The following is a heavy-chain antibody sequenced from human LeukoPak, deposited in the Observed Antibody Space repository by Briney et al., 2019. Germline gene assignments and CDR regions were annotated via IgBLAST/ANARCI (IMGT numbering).Heavy chain of an antibody. D-gene: IGHD6-13*01. J-gene: IGHJ5*02. CDR3: AKDSDELIAAAYNWFDP. Sequence: PGGSLRLSCAASGFGFSNFWMSWVRQAPGKGPEWVANIKEDGSLKNYVDSVEGRFTVSRDNAKNTLYLQMNSLRAEDTAVYYCAKDSDELIAAAYNWFDPWGQGTLVTVSS. V-gene: IGHV3-7*03. CDR2: IKEDGSLK. CDR1: GFGFSNFW.